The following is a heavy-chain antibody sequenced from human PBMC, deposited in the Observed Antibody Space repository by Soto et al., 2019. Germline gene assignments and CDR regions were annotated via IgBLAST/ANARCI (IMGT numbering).Heavy chain of an antibody. CDR3: ASHSGWGPDY. V-gene: IGHV3-23*01. CDR1: GFTFSSYA. Sequence: EVQLLESGGGLVQPGGSLRLSCAASGFTFSSYAMSWVRQAPGKGLEWVSAISGSGGSTYYADSVKGRFTISRDNSKNTLYLQMNGLIAEDTAVYYCASHSGWGPDYWGQGTLVTVSS. J-gene: IGHJ4*02. D-gene: IGHD6-19*01. CDR2: ISGSGGST.